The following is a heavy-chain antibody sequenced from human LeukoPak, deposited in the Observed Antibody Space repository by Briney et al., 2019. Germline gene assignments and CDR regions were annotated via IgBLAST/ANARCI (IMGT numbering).Heavy chain of an antibody. J-gene: IGHJ4*02. D-gene: IGHD4-17*01. Sequence: SETLSLTCTVSGGSISGSYWSWIRQPPGKGLEWIAYMYNSGSAHYNPSLKGRVTISIDTSKNQFSLKLSSLTAADTAIYYCARGIESYGDYGYWGQGILVTVSS. CDR2: MYNSGSA. V-gene: IGHV4-59*01. CDR3: ARGIESYGDYGY. CDR1: GGSISGSY.